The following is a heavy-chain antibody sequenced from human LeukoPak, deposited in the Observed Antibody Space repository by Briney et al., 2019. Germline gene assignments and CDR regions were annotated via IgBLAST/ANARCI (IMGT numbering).Heavy chain of an antibody. CDR2: INSNSGDT. Sequence: ASVKVSCKASGYTFTDYYMHWVRQAPGQGLEWMGWINSNSGDTNSAQKFQGRVTMTRDTSINTAYMELSRLRSDDTAVYYCARDGAFDIWGQGTMVTVSS. V-gene: IGHV1-2*02. J-gene: IGHJ3*02. CDR1: GYTFTDYY. CDR3: ARDGAFDI.